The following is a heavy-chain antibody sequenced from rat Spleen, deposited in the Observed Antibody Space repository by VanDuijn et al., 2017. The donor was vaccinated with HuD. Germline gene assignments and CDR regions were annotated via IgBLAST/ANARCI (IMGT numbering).Heavy chain of an antibody. J-gene: IGHJ4*01. Sequence: EVQLVESGGGLVQPGRSLKLSCAASGFTFSDYGMAWVRQAPTKGLEWVTSISTTGGNTYYRDSVKGRFTLSRDNTKSTLYLQMDSLRSEDTATYYCARVDGYYRTMDAWGQGASVTVSS. CDR3: ARVDGYYRTMDA. V-gene: IGHV5S13*01. CDR1: GFTFSDYG. D-gene: IGHD1-12*03. CDR2: ISTTGGNT.